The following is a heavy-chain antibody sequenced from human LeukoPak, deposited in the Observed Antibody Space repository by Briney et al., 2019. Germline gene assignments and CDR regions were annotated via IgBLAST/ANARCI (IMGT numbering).Heavy chain of an antibody. V-gene: IGHV4-34*01. CDR1: GGSFSGYY. J-gene: IGHJ4*02. Sequence: SETLSLACAVYGGSFSGYYWSWIRQPPGKGLEWIGEINHSGSTNYNPSLKSRVTISVDTSKNQFSLKLSSVTAADTAVYYCARGLGYWGQGTLVTVSP. D-gene: IGHD7-27*01. CDR2: INHSGST. CDR3: ARGLGY.